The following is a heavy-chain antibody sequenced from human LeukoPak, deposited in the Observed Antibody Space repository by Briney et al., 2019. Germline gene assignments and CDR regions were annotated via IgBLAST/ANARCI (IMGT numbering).Heavy chain of an antibody. Sequence: GGSLRLSCAASGFTFSSYGMHWVRQAPGKGLEWVAVIWYDGSNKYYADSVKGRFTISRDNSKNTLFLQMNSLRAEDTAVYHCARDVSGSYATDYWGQGALVIVSS. CDR3: ARDVSGSYATDY. CDR2: IWYDGSNK. CDR1: GFTFSSYG. D-gene: IGHD1-26*01. V-gene: IGHV3-33*01. J-gene: IGHJ4*02.